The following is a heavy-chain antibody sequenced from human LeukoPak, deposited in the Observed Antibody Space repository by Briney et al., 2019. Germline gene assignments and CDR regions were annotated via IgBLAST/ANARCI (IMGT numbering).Heavy chain of an antibody. Sequence: SETLSLTCTVSGGSISSGDYCWGWIRQHPGRSQEWLGYIYSSGSTYHNPSLKRRVIISVDTSKNQFSLNLNSVTAADTAVYYCARVRIAAVRSFDYWGQGTLVTVSS. CDR1: GGSISSGDYC. J-gene: IGHJ4*02. CDR2: IYSSGST. D-gene: IGHD6-13*01. CDR3: ARVRIAAVRSFDY. V-gene: IGHV4-31*03.